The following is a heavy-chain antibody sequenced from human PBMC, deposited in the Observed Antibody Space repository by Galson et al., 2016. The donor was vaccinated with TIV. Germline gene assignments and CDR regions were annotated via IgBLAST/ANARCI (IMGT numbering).Heavy chain of an antibody. J-gene: IGHJ4*02. D-gene: IGHD3-16*01. CDR3: ARGYHFGGLVYFDY. Sequence: SVKVSCKASGYIFRNFYMHWVRQAPGQGFQWMGRINPDSGDTTYPPNFQGKASMTRDTSTNTGYMELSSLTSADTAVYFCARGYHFGGLVYFDYWGQGTLVTVSS. CDR2: INPDSGDT. CDR1: GYIFRNFY. V-gene: IGHV1-46*03.